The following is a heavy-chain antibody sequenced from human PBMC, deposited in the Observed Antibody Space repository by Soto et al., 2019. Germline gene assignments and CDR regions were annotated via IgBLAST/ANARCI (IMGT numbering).Heavy chain of an antibody. D-gene: IGHD4-17*01. CDR1: GGSISSYY. CDR2: IYYSGST. J-gene: IGHJ4*02. V-gene: IGHV4-59*01. Sequence: SETLSLTCTVSGGSISSYYWSWIRQPPGKGLEWIGYIYYSGSTNYNPSLKSRVTISVDTSKNQFSLKLSSVTAADTAVYYCARVGAHDYGDYFDYWGQGTLVTVSS. CDR3: ARVGAHDYGDYFDY.